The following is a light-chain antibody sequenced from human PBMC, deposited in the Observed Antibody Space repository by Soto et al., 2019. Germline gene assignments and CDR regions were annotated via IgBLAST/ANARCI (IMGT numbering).Light chain of an antibody. V-gene: IGLV2-14*01. Sequence: QSAQTQPASVSGSPGQSITISCTGTSTDVGAYNYVSWYQQHPGEAPKVMIFEVGNRPSGVSNRFSGSKSGNTASLTISGLQTEDEADYYCSSYTTSSIYVFGTGTKLTVL. CDR2: EVG. CDR1: STDVGAYNY. CDR3: SSYTTSSIYV. J-gene: IGLJ1*01.